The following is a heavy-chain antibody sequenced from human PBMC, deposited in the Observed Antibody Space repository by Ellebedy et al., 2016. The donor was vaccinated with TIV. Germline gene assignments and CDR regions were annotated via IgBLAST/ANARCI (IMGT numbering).Heavy chain of an antibody. CDR2: ISFVGSEK. V-gene: IGHV3-30*18. D-gene: IGHD5-24*01. J-gene: IGHJ4*02. Sequence: GGSLRLXCAASGFTSNICGMQWVRQAPGKGLEWVAGISFVGSEKYNGDSVKGRFSISRDNSKNTVFLEMNSLRPDDTAVYYCAKVRMAVPGIDFWGQGTQVNVSS. CDR1: GFTSNICG. CDR3: AKVRMAVPGIDF.